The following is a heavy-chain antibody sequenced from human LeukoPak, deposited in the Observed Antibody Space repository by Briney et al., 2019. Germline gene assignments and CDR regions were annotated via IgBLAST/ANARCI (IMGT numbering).Heavy chain of an antibody. CDR3: ARDRGSYFHWYFDL. Sequence: PSETLSLTCAVSGGSISSGGYSWSWIRQPPGKGLEWIGYIYHSGSTYYNLSLKSRVTISVDRSKNQFSLKLSSVTAADTAVYYCARDRGSYFHWYFDLWGRGTLVTVSS. J-gene: IGHJ2*01. CDR1: GGSISSGGYS. D-gene: IGHD1-26*01. V-gene: IGHV4-30-2*01. CDR2: IYHSGST.